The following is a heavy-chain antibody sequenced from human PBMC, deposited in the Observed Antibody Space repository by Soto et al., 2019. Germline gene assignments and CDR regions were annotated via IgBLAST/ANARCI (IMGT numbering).Heavy chain of an antibody. CDR1: GCSISSGGYS. Sequence: SETLSLTCAVSGCSISSGGYSWSWIRQPPGKGLEWIGYIYHSGSTYYNPSLKSRVTTSVDRSKNQFSLKLSSVTAADTAVYYCARVPDRWGQGTLVTVSS. D-gene: IGHD2-2*01. CDR2: IYHSGST. CDR3: ARVPDR. J-gene: IGHJ5*02. V-gene: IGHV4-30-2*01.